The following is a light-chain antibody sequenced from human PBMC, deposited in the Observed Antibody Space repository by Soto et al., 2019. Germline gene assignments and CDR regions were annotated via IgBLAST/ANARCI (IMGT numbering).Light chain of an antibody. Sequence: QSVLTQSPSASASLGASVKLTCTLSSGHSSYAIAWHQQQPEKGPRYLMKLNSDGSHSKGDGIPDRFSGSSSGAERYLTISSLQSEDEADYYCQTWGTDIHVFGTGTKLTFL. CDR2: LNSDGSH. V-gene: IGLV4-69*01. CDR1: SGHSSYA. CDR3: QTWGTDIHV. J-gene: IGLJ1*01.